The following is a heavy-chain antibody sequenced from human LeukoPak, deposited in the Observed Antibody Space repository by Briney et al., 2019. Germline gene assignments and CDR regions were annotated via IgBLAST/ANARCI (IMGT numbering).Heavy chain of an antibody. CDR2: ISYDGSNK. D-gene: IGHD2-2*01. Sequence: SGGSLRLSCAASGFSFSTYVMHWVRQTPGKGLEWVAVISYDGSNKYYADSVKGRFTISRDNSKNTLYLQMNSLRAEDTAVYYCARDGDIVVVPAAITPITYLMDYWGQGTLVTVSS. V-gene: IGHV3-30-3*01. CDR3: ARDGDIVVVPAAITPITYLMDY. CDR1: GFSFSTYV. J-gene: IGHJ4*02.